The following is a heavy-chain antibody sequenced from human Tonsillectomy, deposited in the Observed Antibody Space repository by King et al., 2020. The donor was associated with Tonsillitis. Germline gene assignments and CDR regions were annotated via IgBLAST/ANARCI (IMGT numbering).Heavy chain of an antibody. CDR3: ARDKDTAGFDY. CDR1: GFTFSSYE. J-gene: IGHJ4*02. Sequence: VQLVESGGGLVQPGGSLRLSCAASGFTFSSYEMNWVRQAPGKGLEWVSYISSSGSTIYYADSVKGRFTISRDNAKNSLYLQMNSLRAEDTAIYYCARDKDTAGFDYWGQGTLVTVSS. D-gene: IGHD5-18*01. V-gene: IGHV3-48*03. CDR2: ISSSGSTI.